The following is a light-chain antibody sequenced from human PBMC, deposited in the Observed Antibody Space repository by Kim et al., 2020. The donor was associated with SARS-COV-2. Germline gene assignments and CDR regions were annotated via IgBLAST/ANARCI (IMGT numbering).Light chain of an antibody. CDR3: QAWDSSTAVV. CDR1: ELGDKY. CDR2: QDS. Sequence: SPGQTASITCDGDELGDKYACWYQQKPGQSPVLVIYQDSKRPSGIPERFSGSNSGSTATLTISGTQAMDEADYYCQAWDSSTAVVFGGGTQLTVL. V-gene: IGLV3-1*01. J-gene: IGLJ2*01.